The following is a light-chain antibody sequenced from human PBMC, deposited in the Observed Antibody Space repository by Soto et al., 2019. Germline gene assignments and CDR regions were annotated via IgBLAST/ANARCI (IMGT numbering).Light chain of an antibody. CDR3: QQANSFPHA. CDR1: QTISSW. J-gene: IGKJ4*01. V-gene: IGKV1-12*01. Sequence: DIQMTQSPSTLSASVGDRVTITCRASQTISSWLAWYQQKPGKAPKLLIYTASTLKSGVPSRFSGSGSGTEFTLTISSLQPEDFATYYCQQANSFPHAFGGGTKVDIK. CDR2: TAS.